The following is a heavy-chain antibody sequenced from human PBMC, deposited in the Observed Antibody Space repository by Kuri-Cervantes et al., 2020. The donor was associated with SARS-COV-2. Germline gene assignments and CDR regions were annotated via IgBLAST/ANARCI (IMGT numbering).Heavy chain of an antibody. J-gene: IGHJ4*02. CDR3: ARIRLAVAGGYFDY. CDR1: GFSLSNARMG. V-gene: IGHV2-26*01. D-gene: IGHD6-19*01. CDR2: IFSNDEK. Sequence: SGPTLVKPTETLTLTCTVSGFSLSNARMGVSWIRQPPGKALEWLAHIFSNDEKSYSTSLKSRLTISKDTSKSQVVLTMTNMDPVDTATYYCARIRLAVAGGYFDYWGQGTLVTVSS.